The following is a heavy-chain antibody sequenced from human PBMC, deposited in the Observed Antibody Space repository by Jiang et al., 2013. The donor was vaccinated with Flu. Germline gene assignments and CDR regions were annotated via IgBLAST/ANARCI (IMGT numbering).Heavy chain of an antibody. CDR1: GGSISSGGYY. CDR2: IYYSGST. CDR3: ARYYDFWSGQQISYFDY. V-gene: IGHV4-31*03. D-gene: IGHD3-3*01. J-gene: IGHJ4*02. Sequence: SLTCTVSGGSISSGGYYWSWIRQRPGKGLEWIGYIYYSGSTYYNPSLKSRVTISVDTSKNQFSLKLSSVTAADTAVYYCARYYDFWSGQQISYFDYWGQGTLVTVSS.